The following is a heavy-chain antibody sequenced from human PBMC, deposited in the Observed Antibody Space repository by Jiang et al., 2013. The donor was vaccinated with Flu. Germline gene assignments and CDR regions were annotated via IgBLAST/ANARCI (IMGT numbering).Heavy chain of an antibody. CDR1: GDSIRNYY. J-gene: IGHJ4*02. Sequence: LLKPSETLSLTCTVSGDSIRNYYWTWIRQPPGKGLEWIGYIHYSGAANYSPSLKSRVTISVDTSKNQFSLRLSSVTAADTAVYYCARDLVGYCGADCSSYWGREPWSPSPQ. CDR2: IHYSGAA. V-gene: IGHV4-59*01. CDR3: ARDLVGYCGADCSSY. D-gene: IGHD2-21*02.